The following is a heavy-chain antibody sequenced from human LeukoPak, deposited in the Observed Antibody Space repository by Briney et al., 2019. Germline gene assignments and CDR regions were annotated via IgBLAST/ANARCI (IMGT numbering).Heavy chain of an antibody. D-gene: IGHD3-10*01. J-gene: IGHJ5*02. CDR1: GGSFSGYY. CDR2: INHSGST. Sequence: PSETLSLTCAVYGGSFSGYYWSWIRQPPGKGLEWIGEINHSGSTNYNPSLKSRVTISVDTSKNQFSLKLSSVTAADTAVYYCARGRRAYYYGSGSFGFDPWGQGTLVTVSS. CDR3: ARGRRAYYYGSGSFGFDP. V-gene: IGHV4-34*01.